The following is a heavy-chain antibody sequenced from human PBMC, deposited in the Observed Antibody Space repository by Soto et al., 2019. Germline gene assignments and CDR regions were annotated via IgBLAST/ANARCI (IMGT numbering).Heavy chain of an antibody. V-gene: IGHV1-18*01. D-gene: IGHD3-10*01. J-gene: IGHJ4*02. Sequence: QVQLVQSGAEVKKPGASVKVSCKASGYTFTSYGISWVRQAPGQGLEWMGWISAYNGNTNYAQKLQGRFTMTTDTATSTAYMELRSPSSDDTDVYYCAREYGSGSRFDYWGQGTLVTVSS. CDR1: GYTFTSYG. CDR3: AREYGSGSRFDY. CDR2: ISAYNGNT.